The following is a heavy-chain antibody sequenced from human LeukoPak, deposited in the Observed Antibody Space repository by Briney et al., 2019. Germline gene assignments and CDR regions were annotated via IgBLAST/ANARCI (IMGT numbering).Heavy chain of an antibody. CDR3: ARPTGYCSGDSCFAPFDQ. Sequence: PGGSLRLSCAASGFTFSSYAMSWVRQAPGKGLEWVSVIRGSGGSTYYADSVKGRFTISRDNPRNTLYLQMNSLRAEDTAVYYCARPTGYCSGDSCFAPFDQWGQGTLVTVSS. D-gene: IGHD2-15*01. CDR2: IRGSGGST. CDR1: GFTFSSYA. J-gene: IGHJ4*02. V-gene: IGHV3-23*01.